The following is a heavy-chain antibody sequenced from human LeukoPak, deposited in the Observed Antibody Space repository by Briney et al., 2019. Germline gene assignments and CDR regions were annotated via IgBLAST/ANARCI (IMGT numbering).Heavy chain of an antibody. CDR1: GFTFSSYW. CDR3: ASFAAAGTPFDY. Sequence: GGSLRLSCAASGFTFSSYWMSWVRQAPGKGLEWEANIKQDGSEKYYVDSVKGRFTISRDNAKNSLYLQMNSLRAEDTAVYYCASFAAAGTPFDYWGQGTLVTVSS. V-gene: IGHV3-7*01. D-gene: IGHD6-13*01. J-gene: IGHJ4*02. CDR2: IKQDGSEK.